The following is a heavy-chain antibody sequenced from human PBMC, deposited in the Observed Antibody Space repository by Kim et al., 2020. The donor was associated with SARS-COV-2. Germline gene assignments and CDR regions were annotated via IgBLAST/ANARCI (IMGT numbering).Heavy chain of an antibody. D-gene: IGHD3-9*01. CDR3: ARARVGRYFVMDHDAFDI. V-gene: IGHV1-46*03. Sequence: ASVKVSCKASGYTFTSYYMHWVRQAPGQGLEWMGIINPSGGSTSYAQKFQGRVTMTRDTSTSTVYMELSSLRSEDTAVYYCARARVGRYFVMDHDAFDIWGQGTMVTVSS. CDR2: INPSGGST. CDR1: GYTFTSYY. J-gene: IGHJ3*02.